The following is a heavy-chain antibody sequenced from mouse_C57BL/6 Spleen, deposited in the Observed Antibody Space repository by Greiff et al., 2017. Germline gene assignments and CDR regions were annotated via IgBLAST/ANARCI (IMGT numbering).Heavy chain of an antibody. CDR1: GYTFTDYE. CDR3: TRSPLTAVVDDYAMDY. V-gene: IGHV1-15*01. J-gene: IGHJ4*01. D-gene: IGHD1-1*01. CDR2: IDPETGGT. Sequence: VQLVESGAELVRPGASVTLSCKASGYTFTDYEMHWVKQTPVHGLEWIGAIDPETGGTAYNQKFKGKAILTADKSSSTAYMELRSLTSEDSAVYYCTRSPLTAVVDDYAMDYWGQGTSVTVSS.